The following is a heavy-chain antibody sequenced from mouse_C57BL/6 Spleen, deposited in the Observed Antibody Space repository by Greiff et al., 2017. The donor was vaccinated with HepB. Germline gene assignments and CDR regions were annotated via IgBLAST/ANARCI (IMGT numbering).Heavy chain of an antibody. Sequence: DVMLVESGGGLVKPGGSLKLSCAASGFTFSDYGMHWVRQAPEKGLEWVAYISSGSSTIYYADTVKGRFTISRDNAKNTLFLQMTSLRSEDTAMYYCARSDYYGRSPWLAYWGQGTLVTVSA. D-gene: IGHD1-1*01. CDR2: ISSGSSTI. J-gene: IGHJ3*01. CDR3: ARSDYYGRSPWLAY. CDR1: GFTFSDYG. V-gene: IGHV5-17*01.